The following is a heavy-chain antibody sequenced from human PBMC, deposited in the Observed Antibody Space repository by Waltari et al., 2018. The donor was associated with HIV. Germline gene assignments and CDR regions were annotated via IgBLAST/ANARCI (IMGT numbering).Heavy chain of an antibody. Sequence: QVQLVESGGGVVQPGRSLRLSCAASGFTFSRYAMHWVRQAPGKGLEWVAVISYDGSNKYYADSVKGRFTISRDNSKNTLYLQMNSLRAEDTAVYYCAREESSGWYPSYFDYWGQGTLVTVSS. CDR2: ISYDGSNK. CDR1: GFTFSRYA. V-gene: IGHV3-30*04. CDR3: AREESSGWYPSYFDY. D-gene: IGHD6-19*01. J-gene: IGHJ4*02.